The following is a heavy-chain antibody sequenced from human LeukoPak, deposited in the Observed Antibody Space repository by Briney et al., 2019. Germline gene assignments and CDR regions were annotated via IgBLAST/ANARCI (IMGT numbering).Heavy chain of an antibody. V-gene: IGHV3-23*01. CDR2: ISGSGGST. D-gene: IGHD3-22*01. CDR1: GFTFSSYA. CDR3: AKDPSSGYYFDY. Sequence: GGSLRLSCAASGFTFSSYAMSWVRQAPGTGLEWVSAISGSGGSTYYADSVKGRFTISRDNSKNTLYLQMNSLRAEDTAVYYCAKDPSSGYYFDYWGQGTLVTVSS. J-gene: IGHJ4*02.